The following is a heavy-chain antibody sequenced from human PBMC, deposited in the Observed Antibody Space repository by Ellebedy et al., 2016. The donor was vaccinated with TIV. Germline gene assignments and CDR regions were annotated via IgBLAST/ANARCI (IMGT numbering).Heavy chain of an antibody. CDR2: INPSGGST. CDR3: ARRSGLYYYYGMDG. J-gene: IGHJ6*02. V-gene: IGHV1-46*01. D-gene: IGHD1-26*01. CDR1: RYTFTSHY. Sequence: ASVKVSXKASRYTFTSHYMHWVRQAPGQGFERMGIINPSGGSTNYAQKFQGRVTMTRDTSTSTVYMELSSLRSEDTAVYYCARRSGLYYYYGMDGWGQGTTVTVSS.